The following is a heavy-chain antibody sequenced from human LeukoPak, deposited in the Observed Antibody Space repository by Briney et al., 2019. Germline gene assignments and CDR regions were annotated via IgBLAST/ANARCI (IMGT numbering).Heavy chain of an antibody. CDR2: IKRDGSEK. Sequence: GGSLRLSCAASGFTFSSYWMSWVRQAPGKGLEWVANIKRDGSEKFYVDSVKGRFTISRDNAKDSLYLQMNSLRAEDTAVYYCARDPDGFDYWGQGTLVTVSS. V-gene: IGHV3-7*01. CDR1: GFTFSSYW. J-gene: IGHJ4*02. CDR3: ARDPDGFDY.